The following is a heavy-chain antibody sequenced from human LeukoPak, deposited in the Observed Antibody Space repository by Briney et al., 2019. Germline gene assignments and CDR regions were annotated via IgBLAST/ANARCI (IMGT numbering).Heavy chain of an antibody. CDR3: ARPVLRYFNWQYFFDY. CDR1: GFTFTGYY. J-gene: IGHJ4*02. V-gene: IGHV1-2*02. CDR2: INADSGGT. Sequence: ASVKVSCKASGFTFTGYYMHWVRQAPGQGPEWMGWINADSGGTSFAQKFQGRVTMTRDTSISTAYMELSSLRSDDTAVYYCARPVLRYFNWQYFFDYWGQGTLVTVSS. D-gene: IGHD3-9*01.